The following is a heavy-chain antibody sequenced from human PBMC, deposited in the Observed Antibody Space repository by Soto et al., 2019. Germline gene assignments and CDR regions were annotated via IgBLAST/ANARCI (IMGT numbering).Heavy chain of an antibody. D-gene: IGHD5-12*01. CDR1: GYTFTSYG. V-gene: IGHV1-18*01. CDR3: ATVIVSTIPLDD. J-gene: IGHJ4*02. Sequence: GASVKVSCKASGYTFTSYGISWVRQAPGQGLEWMGWISGYNGNTNYAQRLQGRVTMTTATSTSTAYMELSSLRSEDTAVYYCATVIVSTIPLDDWGQGTLVTVSS. CDR2: ISGYNGNT.